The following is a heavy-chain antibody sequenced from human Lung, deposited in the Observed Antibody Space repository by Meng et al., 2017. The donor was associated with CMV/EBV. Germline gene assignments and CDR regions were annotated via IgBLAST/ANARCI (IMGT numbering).Heavy chain of an antibody. V-gene: IGHV4-30-4*08. CDR1: GGSISSGEYY. CDR2: IYYSGST. Sequence: QVQLQESGPGLVKPSQTRSLTCTVAGGSISSGEYYWSWIRQPPGKGLEWIGYIYYSGSTYYNPSLKSRVTISVDTSKNQFSLKLSSVTAADTAVYYCARALDTAMVTFDYWGQGTLVTVSS. J-gene: IGHJ4*02. CDR3: ARALDTAMVTFDY. D-gene: IGHD5-18*01.